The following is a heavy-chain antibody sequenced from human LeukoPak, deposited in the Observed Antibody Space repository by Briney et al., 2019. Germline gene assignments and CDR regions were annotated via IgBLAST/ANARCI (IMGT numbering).Heavy chain of an antibody. J-gene: IGHJ5*02. D-gene: IGHD6-13*01. CDR3: ARDAPQVPAAGVLAS. CDR2: IYSRGDT. Sequence: PGGSLRLSCAASGFTVSDNYMSWVRQAPGKGLEWVSVIYSRGDTYYADSVEGRFTISKDNSKSTLFLQMNSLRVEDTAIYYCARDAPQVPAAGVLASWGQGSLVTVSS. CDR1: GFTVSDNY. V-gene: IGHV3-53*01.